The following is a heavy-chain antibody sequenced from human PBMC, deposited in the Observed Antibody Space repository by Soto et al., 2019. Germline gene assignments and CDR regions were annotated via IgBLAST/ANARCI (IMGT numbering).Heavy chain of an antibody. CDR3: ASDSGAYPPFES. J-gene: IGHJ4*02. Sequence: ETPSLNCTLVGNACSSGKYHWRWIRQPPGKGLEWIGNIYYDGSTYYSPSLKGRVTMSADTSKNQFSLKLNSVTAADTAVYYCASDSGAYPPFESWGQGTLVT. V-gene: IGHV4-61*01. CDR1: GNACSSGKYH. CDR2: IYYDGST. D-gene: IGHD1-26*01.